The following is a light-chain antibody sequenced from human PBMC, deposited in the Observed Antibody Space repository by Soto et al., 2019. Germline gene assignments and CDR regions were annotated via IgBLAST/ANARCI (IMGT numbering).Light chain of an antibody. J-gene: IGKJ4*02. Sequence: EIVMTQSPATLSVSPGERATLSCRASQSVSSNLAWYQQNPGQAPRLLIYGASTRATGIPARFSGSGSGTEFTLTISSLQSEDFAVYYCQQYNTWPPLTFGGGNKVEIK. CDR1: QSVSSN. CDR2: GAS. V-gene: IGKV3-15*01. CDR3: QQYNTWPPLT.